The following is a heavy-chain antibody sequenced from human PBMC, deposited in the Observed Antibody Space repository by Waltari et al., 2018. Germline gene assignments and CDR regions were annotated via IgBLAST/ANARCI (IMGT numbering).Heavy chain of an antibody. D-gene: IGHD3-16*02. Sequence: EVQLVEAGGGLFQPGGSVRLSCVGSGFTLSPYWIHWVRQAPGKGLVGVSRINADGSTTNYADSVKGRFTISRDNAKNTAYLQINSLRAEDTAVYYCARALYYLPDYWGQGTLVTVSS. CDR3: ARALYYLPDY. J-gene: IGHJ4*02. V-gene: IGHV3-74*01. CDR2: INADGSTT. CDR1: GFTLSPYW.